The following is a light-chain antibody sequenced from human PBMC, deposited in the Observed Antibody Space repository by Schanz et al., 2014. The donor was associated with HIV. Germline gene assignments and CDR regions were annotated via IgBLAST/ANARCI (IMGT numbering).Light chain of an antibody. Sequence: QSVLTQPPSASGTPGQRVTMSCSASSSNIATNAVNPYQQLPGTAPKLLIYATYNRPSGVPDRFSGSSSGTSASLAISGLQSEDEADYYCAAWDDSLKAFFFGGGTKLTVL. CDR1: SSNIATNA. CDR3: AAWDDSLKAFF. CDR2: ATY. J-gene: IGLJ2*01. V-gene: IGLV1-44*01.